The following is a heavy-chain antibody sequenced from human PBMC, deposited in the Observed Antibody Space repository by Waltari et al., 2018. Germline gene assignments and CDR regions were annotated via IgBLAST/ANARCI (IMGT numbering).Heavy chain of an antibody. CDR2: IYHSGST. J-gene: IGHJ4*02. CDR1: GYSISSGYY. D-gene: IGHD3-10*01. V-gene: IGHV4-38-2*02. CDR3: ARDRGEGLDY. Sequence: QVQLQESGPGLVKPSETLSLTCAVSGYSISSGYYWGWIRQPPGKGLEWIGSIYHSGSTYSNPSLKSRVTISVDTSKNQFSLKLSSVTAADTAVYYCARDRGEGLDYWGQGTLVTVSS.